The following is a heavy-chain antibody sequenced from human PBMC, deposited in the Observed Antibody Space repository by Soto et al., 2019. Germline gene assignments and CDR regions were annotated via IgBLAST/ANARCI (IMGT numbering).Heavy chain of an antibody. CDR1: GFNFDSYA. D-gene: IGHD1-7*01. CDR3: AKNYFFDN. J-gene: IGHJ4*02. CDR2: ISIGGTT. V-gene: IGHV3-23*05. Sequence: EVQLLESGGGLVQPGGSLTLSCAASGFNFDSYAMSWVRQAPGKGLEWVSSISIGGTTYYADSVKGRFTISRDNSRNTLYLQMNSLRAEDTAFYYCAKNYFFDNRGQGPLVTVSS.